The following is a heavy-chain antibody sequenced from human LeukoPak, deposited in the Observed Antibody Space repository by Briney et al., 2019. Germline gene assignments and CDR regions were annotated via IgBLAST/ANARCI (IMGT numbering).Heavy chain of an antibody. CDR1: IGSISRYY. CDR3: ARGSYSGSYYYFDY. Sequence: PSETLSLTCTVSIGSISRYYWSWIRQPPGKGLEWIGYIYYSGSTNYNPPLKSRVTISVDTSKNQFSLKLSSVTAADTAVYYCARGSYSGSYYYFDYWGQGTLVTVSS. V-gene: IGHV4-59*01. J-gene: IGHJ4*02. CDR2: IYYSGST. D-gene: IGHD1-26*01.